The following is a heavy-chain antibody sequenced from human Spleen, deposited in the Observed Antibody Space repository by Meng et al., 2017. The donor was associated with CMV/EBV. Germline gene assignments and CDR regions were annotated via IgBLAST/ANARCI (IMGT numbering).Heavy chain of an antibody. J-gene: IGHJ1*01. D-gene: IGHD2-2*01. CDR3: ATGYCSSTSCYKEYFQH. CDR1: GFTFSSYA. Sequence: SCAASGFTFSSYAMSWVRQAPGKGLEWVSGIDNSGDSTYYADSVKGRFTVSRDNSKNTLYLQMNSLRAEDTAVYYCATGYCSSTSCYKEYFQHWGQGTLVTVSS. V-gene: IGHV3-23*01. CDR2: IDNSGDST.